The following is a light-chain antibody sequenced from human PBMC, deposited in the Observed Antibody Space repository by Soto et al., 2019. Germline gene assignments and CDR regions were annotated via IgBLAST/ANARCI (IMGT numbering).Light chain of an antibody. Sequence: QSALTQPASVSGSPGQSITISCTGTTSDVGGFNYVSWYQQHPGKAPKLMIFEVSNRPSGVSNRFSGSKSGNTASLNISGLQAEDEADYYCSSYTSSRTWVFGGGTKLTVL. CDR2: EVS. CDR1: TSDVGGFNY. J-gene: IGLJ3*02. V-gene: IGLV2-14*01. CDR3: SSYTSSRTWV.